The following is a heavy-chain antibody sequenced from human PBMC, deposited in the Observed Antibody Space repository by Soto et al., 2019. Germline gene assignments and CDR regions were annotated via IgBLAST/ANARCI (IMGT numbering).Heavy chain of an antibody. CDR1: GYSFTTND. V-gene: IGHV1-8*01. CDR3: ARDQDNTSAWHRDGLGP. J-gene: IGHJ5*02. Sequence: ASVKVSCKDSGYSFTTNDSSWVRQATGQGLEWIGWINPGSGDTGYAQNFPGRVTMTRDISLATAYIEVNTMRAEDTAVYDSARDQDNTSAWHRDGLGPWGQGTPVTVSS. CDR2: INPGSGDT. D-gene: IGHD2-15*01.